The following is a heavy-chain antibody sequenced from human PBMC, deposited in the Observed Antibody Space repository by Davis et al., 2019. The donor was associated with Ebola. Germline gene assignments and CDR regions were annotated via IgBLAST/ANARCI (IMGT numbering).Heavy chain of an antibody. Sequence: AASVKVSCKASGGTFSSYAISWVRQAPGQGLEWMGGIIPILGIANYAQKFQGRVTITADKSTSTAYMELSSLRSEDTAVYYCARDLRYCSSTSCLTYYGMDVWGQGTTVTVSS. V-gene: IGHV1-69*10. CDR1: GGTFSSYA. D-gene: IGHD2-2*01. CDR2: IIPILGIA. J-gene: IGHJ6*02. CDR3: ARDLRYCSSTSCLTYYGMDV.